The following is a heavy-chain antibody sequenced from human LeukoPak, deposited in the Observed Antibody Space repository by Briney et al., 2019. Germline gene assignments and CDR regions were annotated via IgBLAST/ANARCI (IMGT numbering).Heavy chain of an antibody. V-gene: IGHV3-21*01. CDR1: GFTFSSYS. Sequence: GGSLRLSCTASGFTFSSYSMNWVRQAPGKGLGGVSSISSSSSYIYYADSVKGRFTISRDNAKNSLYLQMNSLRAEDTAVYYCARDSTYYYDSSGYYLGDYWGQGTLVTVSS. D-gene: IGHD3-22*01. CDR3: ARDSTYYYDSSGYYLGDY. J-gene: IGHJ4*02. CDR2: ISSSSSYI.